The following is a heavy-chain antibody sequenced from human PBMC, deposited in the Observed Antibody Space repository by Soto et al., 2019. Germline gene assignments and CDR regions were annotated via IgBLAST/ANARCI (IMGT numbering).Heavy chain of an antibody. CDR1: GYVFTSSF. Sequence: QGQLLQSGAEVKKPGASVQVSCKASGYVFTSSFVHWVRQAPGQGLEGMGMVNPSVGSTAYAHKVQSRIAVTREMSTDTVYIDLRSPTSAETATYYCARSVISVRLPDDTEDYSGVDVWGQGTTVIVSS. J-gene: IGHJ6*02. CDR2: VNPSVGST. V-gene: IGHV1-46*01. D-gene: IGHD3-10*01. CDR3: ARSVISVRLPDDTEDYSGVDV.